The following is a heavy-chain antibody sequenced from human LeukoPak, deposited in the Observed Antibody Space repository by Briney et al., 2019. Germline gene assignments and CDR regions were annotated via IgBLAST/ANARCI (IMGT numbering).Heavy chain of an antibody. D-gene: IGHD3-16*01. J-gene: IGHJ1*01. CDR1: GFTVSTNS. CDR3: AKDEAWGRYKD. CDR2: IYSDNT. V-gene: IGHV3-53*01. Sequence: PGGSLRLSCTVSGFTVSTNSMSWVRQAPGKGLEWVSFIYSDNTHYSDSVKGRFTISRDNSKNTLYLQMNSLRAEDTAVYYCAKDEAWGRYKDWGQGTLVTVSS.